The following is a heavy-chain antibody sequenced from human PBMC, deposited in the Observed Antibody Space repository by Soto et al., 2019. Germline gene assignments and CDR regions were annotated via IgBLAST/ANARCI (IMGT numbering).Heavy chain of an antibody. V-gene: IGHV3-21*01. CDR3: ARESSSGYFSDF. CDR2: ISRSSAYI. CDR1: GFTFRGYT. J-gene: IGHJ4*02. Sequence: WGSLRLSCAASGFTFRGYTMNWVRQAPGKGLEWVSCISRSSAYISYADSLKGRFTISRDNAKNSLYLQMNSLRADDTAVYYCARESSSGYFSDFWGQGTLVTVSS. D-gene: IGHD3-22*01.